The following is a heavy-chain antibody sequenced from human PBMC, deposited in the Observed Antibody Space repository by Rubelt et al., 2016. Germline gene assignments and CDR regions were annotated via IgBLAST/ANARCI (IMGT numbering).Heavy chain of an antibody. CDR3: AKDAAMASYKDFFDY. CDR2: ISGSGGST. CDR1: GFTFSSYA. Sequence: GSGGGLVQPGGSLRLSCAASGFTFSSYAMSWVRQAPGKGLEWVSAISGSGGSTYYADSVKGRFTISKDISKKTLYLQMNSLRAEDTAVYYCAKDAAMASYKDFFDYWGQGTLVTVSS. V-gene: IGHV3-23*01. D-gene: IGHD5-18*01. J-gene: IGHJ4*02.